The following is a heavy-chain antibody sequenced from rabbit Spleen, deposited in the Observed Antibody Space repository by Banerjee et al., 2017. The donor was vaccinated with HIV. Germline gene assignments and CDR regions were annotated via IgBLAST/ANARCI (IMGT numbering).Heavy chain of an antibody. CDR1: GFDFSSYYM. V-gene: IGHV1S45*01. Sequence: QEQLKESGGGLVQPGGSLKVSCIASGFDFSSYYMSWVRQAPGKGLEWIACINIVTGKDVYATWAKGRFTCSKTSSTTVTLQMTSLTVADTATYFCARDTGSSFSSYGMDLWGPGTLVTVS. CDR2: INIVTGKD. CDR3: ARDTGSSFSSYGMDL. J-gene: IGHJ6*01. D-gene: IGHD8-1*01.